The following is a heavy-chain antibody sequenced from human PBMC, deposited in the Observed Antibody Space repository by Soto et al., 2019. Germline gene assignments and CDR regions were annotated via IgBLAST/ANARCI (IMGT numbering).Heavy chain of an antibody. CDR2: ISSSSSYI. CDR3: ARDQDVVVVAAPDAFDI. V-gene: IGHV3-21*01. CDR1: GFTFSSYS. D-gene: IGHD2-15*01. Sequence: VGSLRLSCAASGFTFSSYSMNWVRQAPGKGLEWVSSISSSSSYIYYADSVKGRFTISRDNAKNSLYLQMNSLRAEDTAVYYCARDQDVVVVAAPDAFDIWGQGTMVTVSS. J-gene: IGHJ3*02.